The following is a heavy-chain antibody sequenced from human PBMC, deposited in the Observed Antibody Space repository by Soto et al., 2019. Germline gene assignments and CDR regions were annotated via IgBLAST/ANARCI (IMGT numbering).Heavy chain of an antibody. V-gene: IGHV3-23*01. CDR2: ISGSGGSA. J-gene: IGHJ6*02. D-gene: IGHD2-2*01. Sequence: GVALSLSCAASVFSLCSSVMSWVRPAAGKGLELFSSISGSGGSAYYADSVKGRFTISRDNSKNTLYLQMRSLRAEDTAVYYCASSLSPAGYYYYGMNVWGQGTTVTVSS. CDR1: VFSLCSSV. CDR3: ASSLSPAGYYYYGMNV.